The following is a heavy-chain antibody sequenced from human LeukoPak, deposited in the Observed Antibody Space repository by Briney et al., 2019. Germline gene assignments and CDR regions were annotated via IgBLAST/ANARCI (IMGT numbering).Heavy chain of an antibody. J-gene: IGHJ5*02. Sequence: GESLKISCECSGYSLICYCSSWVRQMPGKGLEWMGIIYPDGSHTRYSPSFPGQVTISAPKSINTAYLQWSPLKASDTPMYSCARLRKVGICSWCDPWGESTGVTVSS. D-gene: IGHD3-10*02. CDR3: ARLRKVGICSWCDP. CDR2: IYPDGSHT. CDR1: GYSLICYC. V-gene: IGHV5-51*01.